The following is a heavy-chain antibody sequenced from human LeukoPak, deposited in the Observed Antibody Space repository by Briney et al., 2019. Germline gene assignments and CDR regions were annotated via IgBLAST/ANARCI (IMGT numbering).Heavy chain of an antibody. J-gene: IGHJ3*02. D-gene: IGHD3-3*01. CDR2: ISGSGGST. CDR3: AKTAYDFWSGYHDAFDI. Sequence: GGSLRLSCAASGFTFSSYAMSWVRQAPGKGLEWVSAISGSGGSTYYADSVKGRFTISRDNSKNTLYLQMNSLRAEDTAVYYCAKTAYDFWSGYHDAFDIWGQGTMVTVSS. V-gene: IGHV3-23*01. CDR1: GFTFSSYA.